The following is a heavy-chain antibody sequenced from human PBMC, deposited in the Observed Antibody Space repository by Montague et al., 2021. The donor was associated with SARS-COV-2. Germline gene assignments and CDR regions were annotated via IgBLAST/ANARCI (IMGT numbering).Heavy chain of an antibody. Sequence: CAISGDSVSSNSAAWSWIRQSPSRGLEWLARTYFRSNWNYDYAASVAGRVTVNPDTSKNQFSLRLSSVTAADTAVYYCARGTLSVNMALVVLLGGLYYFDSWGQGTLVAVSS. D-gene: IGHD4/OR15-4a*01. CDR2: TYFRSNWNY. J-gene: IGHJ4*02. CDR3: ARGTLSVNMALVVLLGGLYYFDS. V-gene: IGHV6-1*01. CDR1: GDSVSSNSAA.